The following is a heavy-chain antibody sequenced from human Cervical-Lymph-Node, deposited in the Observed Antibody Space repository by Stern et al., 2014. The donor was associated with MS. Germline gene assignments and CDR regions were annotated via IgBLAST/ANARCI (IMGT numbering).Heavy chain of an antibody. CDR3: VREEGDFDY. V-gene: IGHV3-30-3*01. Sequence: VQLVESGGGVVQPGGSLRLSCAASGFTFSSHVMHWVRQAPGKGLELLAFIWQYENKIAYAASVKVRFTISRDNSNNTLSLRMNSRRAEDSCVYYCVREEGDFDYWGQGTLVTVSS. CDR2: IWQYENKI. CDR1: GFTFSSHV. J-gene: IGHJ4*02.